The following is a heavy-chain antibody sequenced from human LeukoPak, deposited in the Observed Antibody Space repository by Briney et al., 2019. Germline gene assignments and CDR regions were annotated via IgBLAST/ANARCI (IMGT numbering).Heavy chain of an antibody. D-gene: IGHD3-10*01. CDR1: GYTFTGYY. CDR3: ARPLYGSGSYYGY. Sequence: ASVKVSCKASGYTFTGYYMHWVRQAPGQGLEWMGWINTNTGNPTYAQGFTGRFVFSLDTSVSTAYLQISSLKAEDTAVYYCARPLYGSGSYYGYWGQGTLVTVSS. J-gene: IGHJ4*02. CDR2: INTNTGNP. V-gene: IGHV7-4-1*02.